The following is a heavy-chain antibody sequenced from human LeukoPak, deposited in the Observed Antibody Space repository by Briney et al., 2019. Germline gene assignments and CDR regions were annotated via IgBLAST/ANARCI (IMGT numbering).Heavy chain of an antibody. CDR3: ARGIFALDY. CDR2: ISSYNANT. CDR1: GYTFTNYG. J-gene: IGHJ4*02. V-gene: IGHV1-18*01. Sequence: ASVKVSCKTSGYTFTNYGITRVRQAPGQGLEWMGWISSYNANTKYAEKFQGRISMTTDTSTSTAYMELTSLRSDDTAVHYCARGIFALDYWGQGTLVTVSS. D-gene: IGHD3-3*02.